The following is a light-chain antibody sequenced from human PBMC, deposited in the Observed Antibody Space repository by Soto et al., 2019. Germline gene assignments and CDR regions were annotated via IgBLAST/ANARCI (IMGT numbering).Light chain of an antibody. J-gene: IGKJ5*01. CDR2: DAS. CDR3: QQYQTYST. V-gene: IGKV1-5*01. CDR1: QSIRSL. Sequence: DIEMTQSPSTLSASVGDRFTIXXRASQSIRSLLAWYQQKPGKAPDXLIYDASSLGSGVPSRFSGSGSGTEFTLTISSLQPDDFATYFCQQYQTYSTFGQGTRLEI.